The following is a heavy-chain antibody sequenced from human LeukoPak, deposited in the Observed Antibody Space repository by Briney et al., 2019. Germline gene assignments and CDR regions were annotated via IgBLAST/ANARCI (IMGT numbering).Heavy chain of an antibody. CDR1: GFTFSGSA. J-gene: IGHJ4*02. CDR2: IRSKANSYAT. CDR3: TRREMGYGSGSYLL. Sequence: PGGSLRLSCAASGFTFSGSAMHWVRQASGKGLEWVGCIRSKANSYATAYAASVKGRFTISRDDSKNTAYLQMNSLKTEDTAVYYCTRREMGYGSGSYLLWGQGTLVTVSS. D-gene: IGHD3-10*01. V-gene: IGHV3-73*01.